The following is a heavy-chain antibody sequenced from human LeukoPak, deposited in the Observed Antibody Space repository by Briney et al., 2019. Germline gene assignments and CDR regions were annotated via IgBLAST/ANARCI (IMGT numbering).Heavy chain of an antibody. Sequence: GGSLRLSCAASGGTFSSYAISWVRQAPGQGLEWMGRIIPILGIANYAQKLQGRVTITADKSTSTAYMELSSLRSEDTAVYYCARDQVGGGNGYYYYGMDVWGQGTTVTVSS. V-gene: IGHV1-69*04. CDR1: GGTFSSYA. CDR3: ARDQVGGGNGYYYYGMDV. J-gene: IGHJ6*02. D-gene: IGHD4-23*01. CDR2: IIPILGIA.